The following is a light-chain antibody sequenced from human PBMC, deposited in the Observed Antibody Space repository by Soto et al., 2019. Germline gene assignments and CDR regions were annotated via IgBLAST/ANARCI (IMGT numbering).Light chain of an antibody. V-gene: IGKV1-9*01. Sequence: DIQLTQSPSFLSASVGDRVTITCRASQGTSSYLAWYQQKPGKAPELLIYAASTLQSGVPPRNSGSGSGTEFTLTISSLQPEDFATYYCQQVNSYPPFTFGQGTKLEIK. CDR3: QQVNSYPPFT. CDR1: QGTSSY. J-gene: IGKJ2*01. CDR2: AAS.